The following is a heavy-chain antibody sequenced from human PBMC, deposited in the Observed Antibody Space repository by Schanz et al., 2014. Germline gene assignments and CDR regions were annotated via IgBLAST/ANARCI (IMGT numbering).Heavy chain of an antibody. J-gene: IGHJ4*02. CDR2: ISRSSSSI. CDR1: GFTFSSYW. V-gene: IGHV3-21*02. D-gene: IGHD2-21*01. CDR3: ARGRSLGWCDY. Sequence: EAQLLESGGNLVQPGGSLRLSCAASGFTFSSYWMHWVRQAPGKGLEWVSSISRSSSSIYYADSVKGRFTISRDNAKNSLYLQMHSLRAEDTAVYYCARGRSLGWCDYWGQGTLVTVSS.